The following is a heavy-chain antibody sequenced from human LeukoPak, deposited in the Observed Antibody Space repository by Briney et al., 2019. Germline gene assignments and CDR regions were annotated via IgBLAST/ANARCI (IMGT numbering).Heavy chain of an antibody. Sequence: PGGSLRLSCAASEFTFSRYWMSWVRQAPGKGLEWVANIKQDGSTKYYLDSVKGRLTVSRDNAKNSVFLQINSLRAEDTALYYCTKVGGVTSGPFDYWGQGTLVTVSS. CDR3: TKVGGVTSGPFDY. CDR2: IKQDGSTK. J-gene: IGHJ4*02. D-gene: IGHD4-17*01. CDR1: EFTFSRYW. V-gene: IGHV3-7*03.